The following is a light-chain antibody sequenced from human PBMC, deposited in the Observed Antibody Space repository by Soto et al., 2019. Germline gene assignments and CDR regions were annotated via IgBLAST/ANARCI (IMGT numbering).Light chain of an antibody. CDR2: DDS. V-gene: IGLV3-21*02. CDR1: KIGFKS. Sequence: SDARTQPPSLSVAAGQTAASTGGGKKIGFKSVNWYQQEPGQSPVLVVYDDSARPSGVPARFSGSSSGNTATLTISRVEAGDEADYYCEVWHSDDHDYVFGSGTKVTVL. J-gene: IGLJ1*01. CDR3: EVWHSDDHDYV.